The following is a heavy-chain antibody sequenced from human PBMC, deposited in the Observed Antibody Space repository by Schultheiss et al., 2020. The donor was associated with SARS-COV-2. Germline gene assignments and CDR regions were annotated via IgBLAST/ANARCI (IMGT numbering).Heavy chain of an antibody. Sequence: ASVKVSCKASGYTFTSYAMHWVRQAPGQRLEWMGWSNAGNGNTKYSQEFQGRVTITRDTSASTAYMELSRLRSDDTAVYYCARELSESTGYYGMDVWGQGTTVTVSS. J-gene: IGHJ6*02. V-gene: IGHV1-3*02. D-gene: IGHD3-10*01. CDR2: SNAGNGNT. CDR1: GYTFTSYA. CDR3: ARELSESTGYYGMDV.